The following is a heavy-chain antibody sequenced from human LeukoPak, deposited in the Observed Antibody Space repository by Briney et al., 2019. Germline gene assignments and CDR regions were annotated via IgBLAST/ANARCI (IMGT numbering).Heavy chain of an antibody. CDR1: GGSFSGYY. J-gene: IGHJ4*02. CDR3: ARRPSGSGGSYFDY. V-gene: IGHV4-34*01. Sequence: PSETLSLTCAVYGGSFSGYYWSWIRQPPGKGLEWIGEINHSGSTNYNPSLKSRVTISVDTSKNQFSLKLSSVTAADTAVYYCARRPSGSGGSYFDYWGQGTLVTVSS. D-gene: IGHD2-15*01. CDR2: INHSGST.